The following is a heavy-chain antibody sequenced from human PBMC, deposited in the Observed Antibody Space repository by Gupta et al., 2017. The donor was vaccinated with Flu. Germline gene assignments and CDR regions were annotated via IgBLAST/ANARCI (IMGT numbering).Heavy chain of an antibody. CDR3: ARDLVSGNWFDP. D-gene: IGHD1-26*01. CDR2: YDGANA. Sequence: YDGANAYYADSVKGRFTISRDNSKSTLYLQLNSLRVEDTAVYFCARDLVSGNWFDPWGQGALVTVSS. J-gene: IGHJ5*02. V-gene: IGHV3-30-3*01.